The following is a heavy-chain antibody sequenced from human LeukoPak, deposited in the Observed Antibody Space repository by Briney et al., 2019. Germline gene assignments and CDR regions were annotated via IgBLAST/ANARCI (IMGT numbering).Heavy chain of an antibody. CDR1: GFTFGSYS. CDR3: VLRDYRPPKGVSFDY. Sequence: GGSLRLSCAASGFTFGSYSMNWVRQAPGKGLEWVSSISSSSSYIYYADSVKGRFTISRDNAKNSLYLQMNSLRAEDTAVYYCVLRDYRPPKGVSFDYWGQGTLVTVSS. CDR2: ISSSSSYI. J-gene: IGHJ4*02. V-gene: IGHV3-21*01. D-gene: IGHD3-10*01.